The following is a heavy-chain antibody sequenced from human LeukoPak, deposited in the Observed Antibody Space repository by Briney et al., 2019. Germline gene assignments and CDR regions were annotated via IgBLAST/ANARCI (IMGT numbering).Heavy chain of an antibody. V-gene: IGHV4-4*07. D-gene: IGHD2-2*01. Sequence: PSETLSLTCTVSGGFISSHYWSWIRQPAGKGLEWIGRIYTSGSTNYNPSLKSRVTMSVDTSKNQFSLKLSSVTAADTAVYYCARDLWDCSSTSCYYSWFDPWGQGTLVTVSS. CDR3: ARDLWDCSSTSCYYSWFDP. CDR2: IYTSGST. CDR1: GGFISSHY. J-gene: IGHJ5*02.